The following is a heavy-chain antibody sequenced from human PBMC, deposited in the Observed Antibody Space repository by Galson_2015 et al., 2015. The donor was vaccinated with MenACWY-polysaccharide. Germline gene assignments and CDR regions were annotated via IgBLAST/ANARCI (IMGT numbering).Heavy chain of an antibody. V-gene: IGHV1-8*02. CDR3: ARDPYPGDRSGPDY. Sequence: GPTSPPSDITWPRQAPAQGLARMGSPTPNSGDTGYPQQFQRRPTMPSHTSIRTVYMELSGLRSEDTALYYCARDPYPGDRSGPDYWGQGTLVTVSS. CDR2: PTPNSGDT. D-gene: IGHD1-1*01. J-gene: IGHJ4*02. CDR1: GPTSPPSD.